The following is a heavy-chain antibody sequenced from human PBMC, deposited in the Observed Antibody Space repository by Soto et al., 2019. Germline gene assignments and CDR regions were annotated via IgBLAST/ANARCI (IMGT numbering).Heavy chain of an antibody. D-gene: IGHD6-19*01. CDR3: ASKRGWGDRGRFDP. CDR1: GGSISSSSYY. V-gene: IGHV4-39*01. J-gene: IGHJ5*02. Sequence: TLSLTCTVSGGSISSSSYYWGWIRQPPGKGLEWIGSIYYSGSTYYNPSLKSRVTISVDTSKNQFSLKLSSVTAADTAVYYCASKRGWGDRGRFDPWGQGTLVTVSS. CDR2: IYYSGST.